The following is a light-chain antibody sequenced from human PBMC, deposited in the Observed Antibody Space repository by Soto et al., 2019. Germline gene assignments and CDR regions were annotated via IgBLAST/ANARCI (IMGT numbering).Light chain of an antibody. CDR3: FSYPGDYGYV. CDR2: EGT. J-gene: IGLJ1*01. V-gene: IGLV2-23*01. Sequence: AVTQPAALSWCPCHSISIPCTGTSGDVGSYNLVSWFQQHPCKVPKLISYEGTKRPSGVSDRVSGSKSGNTASLTSSGLQAEEEADYYCFSYPGDYGYVFGTGTRSPS. CDR1: SGDVGSYNL.